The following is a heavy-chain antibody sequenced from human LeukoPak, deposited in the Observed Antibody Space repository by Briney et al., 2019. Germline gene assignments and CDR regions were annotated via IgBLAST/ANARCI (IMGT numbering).Heavy chain of an antibody. CDR2: IYYSGST. Sequence: KPSETLSLTCTVSGGSISSSSYYWGWIRQPPGKGLEWIGSIYYSGSTYYNPSLKSRVTISVDTSKNQFSLKLSSVTAADTAVYYCARPTRRVEWFGAFDIWGQGTMVTVSS. V-gene: IGHV4-39*01. J-gene: IGHJ3*02. CDR3: ARPTRRVEWFGAFDI. CDR1: GGSISSSSYY. D-gene: IGHD3-3*01.